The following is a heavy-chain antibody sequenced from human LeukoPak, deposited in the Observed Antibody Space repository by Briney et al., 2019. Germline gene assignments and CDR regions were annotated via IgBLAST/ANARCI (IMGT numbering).Heavy chain of an antibody. D-gene: IGHD5-12*01. CDR2: IYSAGST. V-gene: IGHV3-53*01. J-gene: IGHJ3*02. CDR3: ARDGSASDAFDI. Sequence: PGGSLRLSCAASGFTVSGNYMSWVRQAPGKGLEWVSLIYSAGSTYYADSVKGRFTIPRDNSKNTLFLQMNSLRAEDTAVYYCARDGSASDAFDIWGQGTMVTVSS. CDR1: GFTVSGNY.